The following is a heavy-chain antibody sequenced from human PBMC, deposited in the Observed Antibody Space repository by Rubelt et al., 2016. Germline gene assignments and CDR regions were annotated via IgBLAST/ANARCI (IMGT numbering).Heavy chain of an antibody. Sequence: TFSSYAISWVRQAPGQGLEWMGRIIPIFGTANYAQKFQGRVTITADESTSTAYMELSSLRSEDTAVYYCARKSYGDTGYYFDYWGQGTLVTVSS. J-gene: IGHJ4*02. CDR2: IIPIFGTA. V-gene: IGHV1-69*15. D-gene: IGHD4-17*01. CDR3: ARKSYGDTGYYFDY. CDR1: TFSSYA.